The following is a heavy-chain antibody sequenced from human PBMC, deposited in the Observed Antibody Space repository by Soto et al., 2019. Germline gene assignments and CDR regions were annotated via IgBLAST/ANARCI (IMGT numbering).Heavy chain of an antibody. CDR1: GDSVSSNSAA. D-gene: IGHD6-13*01. CDR2: TYYRSKWYN. Sequence: SQTLSLTCAISGDSVSSNSAAWNWIRQSPSRGLEWLGRTYYRSKWYNDYAVSVKSRITINPDTSKNQFSLQLNSVTPEDTAVYYCARDPQIAAAGSTFYYYYGMDVWGQGTTVTVSS. V-gene: IGHV6-1*01. CDR3: ARDPQIAAAGSTFYYYYGMDV. J-gene: IGHJ6*02.